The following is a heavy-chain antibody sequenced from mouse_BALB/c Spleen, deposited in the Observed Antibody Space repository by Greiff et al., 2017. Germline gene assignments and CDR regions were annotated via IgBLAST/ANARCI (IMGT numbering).Heavy chain of an antibody. Sequence: VQLQQPGPELVKPGASVKISCKGSGYTFTDYAMHWVKQSHAKSLEWIGVISTYYGDASFNQKFKGKATMTVDKSSSTAYMQLASLTSEDSAIFYCAGCSSGYTGIAYWGQGTLVTVSA. V-gene: IGHV1-67*01. J-gene: IGHJ3*01. D-gene: IGHD3-1*01. CDR3: AGCSSGYTGIAY. CDR1: GYTFTDYA. CDR2: ISTYYGDA.